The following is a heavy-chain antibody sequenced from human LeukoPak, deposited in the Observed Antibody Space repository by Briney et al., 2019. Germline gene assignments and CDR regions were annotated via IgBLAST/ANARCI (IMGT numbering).Heavy chain of an antibody. Sequence: GGSLRLSCVASGFTFSNAWMSWVRQTPGKGLEWVGRIKSDGGTTDYAAPVNGRFSISRDDSKNTLYLQMNSLEAEDTAVYYCATDLGDYGDYVRCWGQGALVTVSS. J-gene: IGHJ4*02. CDR3: ATDLGDYGDYVRC. V-gene: IGHV3-15*01. CDR1: GFTFSNAW. CDR2: IKSDGGTT. D-gene: IGHD4-17*01.